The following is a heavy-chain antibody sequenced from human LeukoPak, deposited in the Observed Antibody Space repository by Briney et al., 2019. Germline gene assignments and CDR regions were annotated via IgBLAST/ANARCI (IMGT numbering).Heavy chain of an antibody. V-gene: IGHV4-59*01. D-gene: IGHD1-26*01. CDR3: ARAGRWEGRPHAFDI. CDR2: IYYSGIT. J-gene: IGHJ3*02. CDR1: GGSISSYY. Sequence: SETLSLTCTVSGGSISSYYWSWIRQPPGKGLEWIGYIYYSGITNYNPSLKSRVIISVDTSKNHFSLKLNSVTAADTAVYYCARAGRWEGRPHAFDIWGQGTVVTVSS.